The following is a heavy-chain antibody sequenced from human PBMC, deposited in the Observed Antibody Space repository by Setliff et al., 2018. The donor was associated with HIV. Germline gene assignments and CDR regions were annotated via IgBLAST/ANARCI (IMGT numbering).Heavy chain of an antibody. CDR1: GGIFSSYA. J-gene: IGHJ6*02. Sequence: ASVKVSCKSSGGIFSSYAFSWVRQAPGQGLQWMGGIIPIVGTPNYAQKFQGRVTITADDSTSTAYMELTSLRSEDTAVYFCARDQSEERWRQLEDNYYYAMDVWGQGTTVTVSS. V-gene: IGHV1-69*13. D-gene: IGHD1-1*01. CDR3: ARDQSEERWRQLEDNYYYAMDV. CDR2: IIPIVGTP.